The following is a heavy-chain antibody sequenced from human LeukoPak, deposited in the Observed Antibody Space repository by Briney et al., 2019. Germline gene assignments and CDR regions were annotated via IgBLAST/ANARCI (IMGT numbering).Heavy chain of an antibody. J-gene: IGHJ4*02. V-gene: IGHV3-66*01. CDR1: GFSINHYY. CDR2: VYTGGAT. D-gene: IGHD2-21*02. Sequence: PGGSLRLSCAASGFSINHYYMTWIRQAPGKGLDWVSVVYTGGATNYGDSVKGRFTISRDNSKNTLYLQMNSLRADDTAIYYCARGQSYCGADCYSDWGQGTLATVSS. CDR3: ARGQSYCGADCYSD.